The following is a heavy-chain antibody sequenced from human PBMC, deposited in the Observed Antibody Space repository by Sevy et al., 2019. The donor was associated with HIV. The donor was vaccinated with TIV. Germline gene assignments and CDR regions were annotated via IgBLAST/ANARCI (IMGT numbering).Heavy chain of an antibody. CDR2: IYYSGNT. CDR1: GDSLSSYY. D-gene: IGHD3-16*01. V-gene: IGHV4-59*01. Sequence: SETLSLTCTVSGDSLSSYYWSWIRQPPGKGLEWIGYIYYSGNTNYNPSLKSRVTISVEKSKNQFSLKLISVTAADTAVYYWARIPLYYGAFDIWGQGTMVTVSS. J-gene: IGHJ3*02. CDR3: ARIPLYYGAFDI.